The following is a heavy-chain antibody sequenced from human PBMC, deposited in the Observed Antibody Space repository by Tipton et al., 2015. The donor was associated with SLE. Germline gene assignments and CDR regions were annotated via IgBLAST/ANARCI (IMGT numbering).Heavy chain of an antibody. CDR1: GGSISGDYC. Sequence: TLSLTCTVSGGSISGDYCWSWIRQHPGKGLEWLGYVCLTGSAFYNPTLKSRLSISLDTSGNQFSLHLSSVTAADTAVYYCARRHYSGPFDSWGQGTLVTVSS. CDR3: ARRHYSGPFDS. CDR2: VCLTGSA. D-gene: IGHD5-12*01. V-gene: IGHV4-31*03. J-gene: IGHJ4*02.